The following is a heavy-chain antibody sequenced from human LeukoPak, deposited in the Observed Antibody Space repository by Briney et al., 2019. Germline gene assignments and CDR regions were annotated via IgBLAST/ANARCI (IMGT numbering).Heavy chain of an antibody. CDR1: GGSMFSYY. J-gene: IGHJ2*01. CDR3: ARRAYYDSSGFHPTSGYFDL. Sequence: SETLSLTCSVSGGSMFSYYWNWIRQPAGKGLEWIGYIYSSGITNYNPSLRSRGTIFVATSRNQFSLRLTSVTAEDTAIYYCARRAYYDSSGFHPTSGYFDLWGRGTLVTVSS. D-gene: IGHD3-16*01. CDR2: IYSSGIT. V-gene: IGHV4-4*08.